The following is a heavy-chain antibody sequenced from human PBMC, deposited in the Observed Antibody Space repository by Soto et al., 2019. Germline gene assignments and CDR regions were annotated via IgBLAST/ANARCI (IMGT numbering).Heavy chain of an antibody. J-gene: IGHJ4*02. CDR2: ISSSSAYI. V-gene: IGHV3-21*01. CDR3: ASGGDYFDY. Sequence: GGSLRLSCAASGFTFSSYWMHWVRQAPGKGLEWVSSISSSSAYIYYSDSVKGRFTISRDNAKRSLYLEMNSLRAEDTAVYYCASGGDYFDYWGPGTLVTVSS. CDR1: GFTFSSYW.